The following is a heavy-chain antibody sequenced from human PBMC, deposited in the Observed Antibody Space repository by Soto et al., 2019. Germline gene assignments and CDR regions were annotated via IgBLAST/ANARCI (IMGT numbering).Heavy chain of an antibody. D-gene: IGHD1-26*01. V-gene: IGHV3-7*03. CDR1: GFTFSSYW. CDR3: ARDPAEWELLPDY. J-gene: IGHJ4*02. CDR2: IKQDGREK. Sequence: PGGSLRLSCAASGFTFSSYWMSWVRQAPGKGLEWVANIKQDGREKYYVDSVKGRFTISRDNAKNSLYLQMNSLRAEDTAVYYCARDPAEWELLPDYWGQGTLVTVSS.